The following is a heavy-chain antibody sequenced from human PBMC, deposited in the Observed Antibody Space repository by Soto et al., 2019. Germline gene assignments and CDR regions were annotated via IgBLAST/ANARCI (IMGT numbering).Heavy chain of an antibody. CDR3: AKDWGASSWSYYQPDY. Sequence: QVQLVESGGGVVQPGRSLRLSCAASGFTFSSYGMHWVRQAPGKGLEWVAVISYDGSNKYYADSVKGRFTISRDNSKNTLYLQMNSLRAEDTAVYYCAKDWGASSWSYYQPDYWGQGTLVTVSS. D-gene: IGHD3-10*01. CDR2: ISYDGSNK. J-gene: IGHJ4*02. V-gene: IGHV3-30*18. CDR1: GFTFSSYG.